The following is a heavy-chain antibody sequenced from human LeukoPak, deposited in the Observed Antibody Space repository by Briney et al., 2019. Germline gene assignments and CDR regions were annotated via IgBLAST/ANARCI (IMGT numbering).Heavy chain of an antibody. J-gene: IGHJ4*02. D-gene: IGHD6-19*01. CDR1: GFTVSSNY. CDR3: ARVASGDGSGWYNFDY. V-gene: IGHV3-53*05. CDR2: IYSGDST. Sequence: PGGSLRLSCAASGFTVSSNYMSWVRQAPGKGLEWVSGIYSGDSTYNGDSVKGRFTISRDNSTNTLYLQMHSLRVEDTAVYYCARVASGDGSGWYNFDYWGQGTLVTVSS.